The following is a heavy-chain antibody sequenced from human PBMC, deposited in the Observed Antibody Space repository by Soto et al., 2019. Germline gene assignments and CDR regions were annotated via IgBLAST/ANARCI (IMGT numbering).Heavy chain of an antibody. V-gene: IGHV1-18*01. CDR2: ISPYSGYT. J-gene: IGHJ4*02. CDR1: GYSFMKYG. Sequence: ASVKVSCKGFGYSFMKYGINWVRQAPGQGLEWVGWISPYSGYTHSAQKFHGRLTLTTDTAASTAYMELRILRSADTAVYYCARGYSSAWSRFDYWGQGTLVTVSS. D-gene: IGHD6-19*01. CDR3: ARGYSSAWSRFDY.